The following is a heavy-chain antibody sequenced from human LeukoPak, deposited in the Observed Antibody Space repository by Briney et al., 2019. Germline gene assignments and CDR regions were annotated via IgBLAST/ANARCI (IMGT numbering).Heavy chain of an antibody. CDR3: AKVTAVAGTVVDY. J-gene: IGHJ4*02. V-gene: IGHV3-49*03. CDR1: GFTFGDYA. CDR2: IRSKTYGGTG. D-gene: IGHD6-19*01. Sequence: GGSLRLSCTASGFTFGDYAMNWFRQAPGKGLEWVGFIRSKTYGGTGEYAASVKGRFTISRDDSKSIAHLQMNSLKTEDTAVYYCAKVTAVAGTVVDYWGQGTLVTVSS.